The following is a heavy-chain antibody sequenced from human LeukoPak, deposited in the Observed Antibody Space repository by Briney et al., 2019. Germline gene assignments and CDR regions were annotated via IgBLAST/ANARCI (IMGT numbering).Heavy chain of an antibody. CDR1: GFTFADFY. D-gene: IGHD3-3*02. Sequence: PGGSLRLSCTASGFTFADFYMSWVRQAPGKGPEWVANIDAHGEGKHYGDSVKGRFTISRDNTNNSLYLDMTYLGAEDTATYFCARATPGVIFNYFDYWGQGTLVPVSS. V-gene: IGHV3-7*01. CDR2: IDAHGEGK. CDR3: ARATPGVIFNYFDY. J-gene: IGHJ4*01.